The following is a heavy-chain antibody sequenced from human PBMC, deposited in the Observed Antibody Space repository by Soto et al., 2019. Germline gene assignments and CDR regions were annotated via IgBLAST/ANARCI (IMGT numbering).Heavy chain of an antibody. CDR2: ISAYNGKT. D-gene: IGHD2-15*01. J-gene: IGHJ4*02. CDR1: GYTFTSYG. Sequence: GASVKVSCKASGYTFTSYGISWVRQAPGQGLEWMGWISAYNGKTNYAQKLQGRVTITTDNTTNTAYMEMRSLRSEDTAVYYCARVVLGCSGGSCYLYCFDYWGQGTLVTVSS. V-gene: IGHV1-18*01. CDR3: ARVVLGCSGGSCYLYCFDY.